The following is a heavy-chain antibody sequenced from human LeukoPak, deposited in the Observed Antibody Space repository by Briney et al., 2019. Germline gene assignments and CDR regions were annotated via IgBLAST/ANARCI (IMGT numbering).Heavy chain of an antibody. CDR3: VKDRGQSIETAGHFGS. J-gene: IGHJ4*02. D-gene: IGHD5-24*01. V-gene: IGHV3-64D*06. Sequence: GGSLRLSCSASGFTFIYYAMHWVRQAPGKGLEYVSGISSNGGNTYYADSVKGRFTMSGANTNNTLYLQMSSLRTEDTALYYCVKDRGQSIETAGHFGSWGQGTLVTVSS. CDR2: ISSNGGNT. CDR1: GFTFIYYA.